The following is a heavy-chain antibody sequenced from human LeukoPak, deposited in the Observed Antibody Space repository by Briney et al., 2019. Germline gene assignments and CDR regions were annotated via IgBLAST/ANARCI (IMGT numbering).Heavy chain of an antibody. CDR1: GFTFSSYG. J-gene: IGHJ4*02. CDR2: ISGSGGST. D-gene: IGHD3-3*01. V-gene: IGHV3-23*01. CDR3: AKYDFWSGYLDY. Sequence: GGSLRLSCAASGFTFSSYGMHWVRQAPGKGLEWVSAISGSGGSTYYADSVKGRFTISRDNSKNTLYLQMNSLRAEDTAVYYCAKYDFWSGYLDYWGQGTLVTVSS.